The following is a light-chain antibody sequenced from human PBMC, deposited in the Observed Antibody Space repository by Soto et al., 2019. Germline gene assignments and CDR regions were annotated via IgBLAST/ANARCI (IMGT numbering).Light chain of an antibody. CDR1: QSISSY. CDR2: AAS. Sequence: DIQMTQSPSSLSASVGDRVTITCRASQSISSYLNWYQQKPGKAPKILIYAASSLKSGVPSRFSGSGSGTDFTLTISSLQPEDFATYYCQQSYSTLALTFGGGTKVEIK. CDR3: QQSYSTLALT. V-gene: IGKV1-39*01. J-gene: IGKJ4*01.